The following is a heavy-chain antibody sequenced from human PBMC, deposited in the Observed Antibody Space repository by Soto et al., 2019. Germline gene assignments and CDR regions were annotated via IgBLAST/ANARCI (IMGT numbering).Heavy chain of an antibody. J-gene: IGHJ4*02. CDR3: ARVGVRAYYYDSSGYSHSFDY. CDR1: GGTFSSYA. D-gene: IGHD3-22*01. V-gene: IGHV1-69*13. Sequence: SVKVSCKASGGTFSSYAISWVRQAPGQGLEWMGGIIPIFGTANYAQKFQGRVTITADESTSTAYMELSSLRSEDTAVYYCARVGVRAYYYDSSGYSHSFDYWGQGTLVTVSS. CDR2: IIPIFGTA.